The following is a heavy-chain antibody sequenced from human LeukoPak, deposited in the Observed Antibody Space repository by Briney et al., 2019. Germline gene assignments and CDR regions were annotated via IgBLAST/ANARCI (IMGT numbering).Heavy chain of an antibody. CDR2: INPSSGGT. J-gene: IGHJ6*02. CDR1: GYTFTSYY. V-gene: IGHV1-46*01. CDR3: ARDAGPTYPLLYYYYYYYGMDV. D-gene: IGHD3-22*01. Sequence: GASVRVSCKASGYTFTSYYMHWVRQAPGQGLEWMGLINPSSGGTSYAQKFQGRVTMTRDTSTSTVYMELSSLRSEDTAVYYCARDAGPTYPLLYYYYYYYGMDVWGQGTTVTVSS.